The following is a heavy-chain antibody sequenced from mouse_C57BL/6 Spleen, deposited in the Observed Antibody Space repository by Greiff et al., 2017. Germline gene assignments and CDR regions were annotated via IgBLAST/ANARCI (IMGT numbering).Heavy chain of an antibody. CDR2: IWGVGST. CDR1: GFSLTSYG. V-gene: IGHV2-6*01. Sequence: VQLQQSGPGLVAPSQSLSITCTVSGFSLTSYGVDWVRQSPGKGLEWLGVIWGVGSTNYNSALKSRLSISKDNSKSQVFLKMNSLQTDDTAMYYCATYDYDVGRFAYWGQGTLVTVSA. CDR3: ATYDYDVGRFAY. D-gene: IGHD2-4*01. J-gene: IGHJ3*01.